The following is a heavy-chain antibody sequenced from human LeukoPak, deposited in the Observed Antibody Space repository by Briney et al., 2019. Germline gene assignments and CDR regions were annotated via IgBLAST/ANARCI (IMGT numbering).Heavy chain of an antibody. V-gene: IGHV2-5*01. J-gene: IGHJ3*01. CDR3: AHRHRGVASEI. Sequence: SGPTLVNPTQTLTLTCNFSGLSFSSGGGGVGWIRQPPGGAQEWLGVIYENDGKLYSSSIHTRLSIIKETSKTQMVLTMANIVPVDTATYYSAHRHRGVASEIWGHGTLVTVSS. CDR2: IYENDGK. CDR1: GLSFSSGGGG. D-gene: IGHD2-15*01.